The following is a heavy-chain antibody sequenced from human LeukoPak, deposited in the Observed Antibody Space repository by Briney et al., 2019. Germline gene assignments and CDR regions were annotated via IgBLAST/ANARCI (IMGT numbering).Heavy chain of an antibody. CDR2: IYYSGST. Sequence: SETLSLTCTVSGGSISSYYWSWIRQPPGKGLEWIGHIYYSGSTNYNPSLKSRVTISVDTSKNQFSLKLSSVTAADTAVYYCARVAGDLDYWGQGTLVTVSS. J-gene: IGHJ4*02. CDR3: ARVAGDLDY. D-gene: IGHD6-19*01. V-gene: IGHV4-59*01. CDR1: GGSISSYY.